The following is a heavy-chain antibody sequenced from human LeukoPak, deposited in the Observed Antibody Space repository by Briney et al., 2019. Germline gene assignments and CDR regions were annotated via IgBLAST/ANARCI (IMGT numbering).Heavy chain of an antibody. V-gene: IGHV3-66*01. CDR2: IYSGGYT. D-gene: IGHD1-14*01. Sequence: GGSLRLSCAVSGFTVSNNYMSRVRQAPGKGLEWVSVIYSGGYTYYADSVKGRFTISRDNSKNTLYLQMNSLRAEDTAVYYCARVGPWVNPEYYYYYYMDVWGKGTTVTVSS. CDR3: ARVGPWVNPEYYYYYYMDV. J-gene: IGHJ6*03. CDR1: GFTVSNNY.